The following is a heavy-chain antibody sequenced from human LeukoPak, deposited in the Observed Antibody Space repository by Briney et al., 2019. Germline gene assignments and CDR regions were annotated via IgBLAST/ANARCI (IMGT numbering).Heavy chain of an antibody. CDR1: GGSIRSYY. J-gene: IGHJ4*02. D-gene: IGHD2-15*01. Sequence: SETLSLTCTVSGGSIRSYYWSWIRQPPGKGLEWIGYIYYSGMTNYNPSLKSRVTMSVDTSKNQFSLNLNSATAADTAVYYCARRYCSGGSCYPRHFDFWGQGTLVTVSS. CDR3: ARRYCSGGSCYPRHFDF. V-gene: IGHV4-59*08. CDR2: IYYSGMT.